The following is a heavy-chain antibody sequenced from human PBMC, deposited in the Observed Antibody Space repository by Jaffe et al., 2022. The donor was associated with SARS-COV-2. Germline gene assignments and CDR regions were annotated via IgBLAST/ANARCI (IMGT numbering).Heavy chain of an antibody. D-gene: IGHD6-13*01. J-gene: IGHJ4*02. CDR3: ARDHATSGTGDDY. Sequence: EVQLVESGGGLVKPGGSLRLSCAASGFTFNTYTMSWVRQAPGKGLEWVSSISGTSSYIHYADSLKGRFTISRDNAKNSLYLQINSLRAEDTAVYYCARDHATSGTGDDYWGQGTLVTVSS. V-gene: IGHV3-21*01. CDR2: ISGTSSYI. CDR1: GFTFNTYT.